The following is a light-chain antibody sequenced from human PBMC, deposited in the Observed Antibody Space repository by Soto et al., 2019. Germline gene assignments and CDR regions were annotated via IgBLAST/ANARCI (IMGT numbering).Light chain of an antibody. J-gene: IGLJ2*01. Sequence: QAVVTQPPSASASLGASVTLTCTLSSGYNTYQVDWYQQRPGKGPRFVMRVGTGGIVGSKGNGIPDRFSVLASGLNRYLTIKNIEDEDESDFHCGADHGSVSDCVYVFAGGTQLTVL. CDR3: GADHGSVSDCVYV. CDR1: SGYNTYQ. V-gene: IGLV9-49*01. CDR2: VGTGGIVG.